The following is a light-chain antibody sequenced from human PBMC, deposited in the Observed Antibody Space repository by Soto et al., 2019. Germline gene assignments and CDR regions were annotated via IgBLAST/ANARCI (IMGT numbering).Light chain of an antibody. CDR2: DAS. CDR3: QQSSNFIT. V-gene: IGKV3-11*01. Sequence: EDVLTQSPATLSLSPGDRATLSCRASQSGRIFLAWYQQKAGQAPRLLIYDASNRATGIPGRFSGSGSGTDFTLTISRLDPEDFAVYYCQQSSNFITFGQGTRLEIK. J-gene: IGKJ5*01. CDR1: QSGRIF.